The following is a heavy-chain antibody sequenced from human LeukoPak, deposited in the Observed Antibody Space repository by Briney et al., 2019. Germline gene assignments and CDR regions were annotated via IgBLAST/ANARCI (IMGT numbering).Heavy chain of an antibody. CDR3: AQKVGYSSGWYHDY. Sequence: GGSLRLSCAASGFTFSSYAMSWVRQAPGGGLEWVSSISGSGVSTYYADSVKGRFTISRDNSKNTLYLQMNSLRAEDTAVYYCAQKVGYSSGWYHDYWGQGTLVTVSS. V-gene: IGHV3-23*01. J-gene: IGHJ4*02. D-gene: IGHD6-19*01. CDR2: ISGSGVST. CDR1: GFTFSSYA.